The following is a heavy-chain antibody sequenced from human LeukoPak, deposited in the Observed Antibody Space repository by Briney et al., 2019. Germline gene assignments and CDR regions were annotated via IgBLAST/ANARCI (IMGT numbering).Heavy chain of an antibody. CDR3: ARQVLIVGGRYGMDV. J-gene: IGHJ6*02. CDR1: GYTFNSSG. Sequence: ASLKVSCKAPGYTFNSSGISWVRQTPGQGLEWMGWISPYRGDTEYAQKIQGRVSMTTETSTSTAYMELRSLRSDDAAVYYCARQVLIVGGRYGMDVWGQGTTVTVSS. V-gene: IGHV1-18*01. D-gene: IGHD3-22*01. CDR2: ISPYRGDT.